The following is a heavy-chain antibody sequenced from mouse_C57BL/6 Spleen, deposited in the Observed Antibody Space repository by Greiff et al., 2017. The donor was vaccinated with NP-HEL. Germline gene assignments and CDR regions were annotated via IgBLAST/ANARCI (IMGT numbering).Heavy chain of an antibody. D-gene: IGHD1-1*01. Sequence: QVQLQQPGAELVKPGASVKLSCKASGYTFTSYWMHWVKQRPGQGLEWIGMIHPNSGSTNYNEKFKSKATLTVDKSTSTAYMQLSSLTSEDSAVYYCARELRYSFDYWGQGTTLTVSS. CDR1: GYTFTSYW. V-gene: IGHV1-64*01. CDR2: IHPNSGST. CDR3: ARELRYSFDY. J-gene: IGHJ2*01.